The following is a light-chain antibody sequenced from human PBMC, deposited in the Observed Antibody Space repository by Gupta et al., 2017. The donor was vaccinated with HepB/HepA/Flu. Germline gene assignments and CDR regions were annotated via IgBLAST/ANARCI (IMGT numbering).Light chain of an antibody. J-gene: IGKJ1*01. CDR3: QQYVGSRT. Sequence: ENVLTQSPGTLSLSPGERATFSCRASKSVSSSSLAWYQQKPGQAPRLLIYGASASATGIPDRCSGSGSGTDFTLTISRLEHEDFAVYYCQQYVGSRTFGQGTKLEIK. CDR2: GAS. V-gene: IGKV3-20*01. CDR1: KSVSSSS.